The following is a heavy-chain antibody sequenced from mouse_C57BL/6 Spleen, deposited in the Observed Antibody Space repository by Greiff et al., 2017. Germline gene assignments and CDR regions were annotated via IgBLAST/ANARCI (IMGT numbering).Heavy chain of an antibody. V-gene: IGHV1-64*01. CDR1: GYTFTSYW. Sequence: QVQLQQPGAELVKPGASVKLSCKASGYTFTSYWMHWVKQRPGQGLEWIGMIHPHSGSTNYNEKFKSKATLTVDKSSSTAYMQLSSLTSEDSAVYYGARFDDYETWFAYWGQGTLVTVSA. CDR3: ARFDDYETWFAY. D-gene: IGHD2-4*01. J-gene: IGHJ3*01. CDR2: IHPHSGST.